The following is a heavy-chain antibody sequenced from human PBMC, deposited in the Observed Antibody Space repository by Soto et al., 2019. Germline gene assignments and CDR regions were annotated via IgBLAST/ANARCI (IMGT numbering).Heavy chain of an antibody. D-gene: IGHD2-15*01. CDR3: GRDPPPVFVVVVAQPFCSMDV. CDR2: INAGNGNT. Sequence: GASVKVSCKASGYTFTSYAMHWVRQAPGQRLEWMGWINAGNGNTKYSQKFQGRVTITRDTSASTAYMELSSLRSEDTAVYYCGRDPPPVFVVVVAQPFCSMDVGGKGPKGTASA. V-gene: IGHV1-3*01. J-gene: IGHJ6*04. CDR1: GYTFTSYA.